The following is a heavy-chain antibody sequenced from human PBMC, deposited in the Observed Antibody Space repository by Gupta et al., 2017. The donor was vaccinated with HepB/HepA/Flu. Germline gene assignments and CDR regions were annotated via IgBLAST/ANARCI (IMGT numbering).Heavy chain of an antibody. V-gene: IGHV3-33*01. CDR2: IWYEGSNK. CDR1: GLTFSSYG. J-gene: IGHJ6*03. CDR3: ARGPAAGIFYYYYYMDV. D-gene: IGHD6-13*01. Sequence: QVQLVESGGGVVQPGRPLRLSCAASGLTFSSYGMHWVRKAPGKGLEWVAVIWYEGSNKYYADSVKGRFTISRDNSKNTLYLQMNSLRAEDTAVYYWARGPAAGIFYYYYYMDVWGKGTTVTVSS.